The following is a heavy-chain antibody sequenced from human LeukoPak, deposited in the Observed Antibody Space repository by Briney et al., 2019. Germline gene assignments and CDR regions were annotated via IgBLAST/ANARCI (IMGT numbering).Heavy chain of an antibody. D-gene: IGHD6-19*01. J-gene: IGHJ5*02. CDR1: GGSISSSSYY. CDR3: ARLIGLIAVAGIWFDP. CDR2: IYYSGST. Sequence: SETLSLTCTVSGGSISSSSYYWGWIRQPPGKGLEWIGSIYYSGSTYYNPSLKSRVTISVDTSKNQFSLKLSSVTAADTAVYYCARLIGLIAVAGIWFDPWGQGTLVTVSS. V-gene: IGHV4-39*01.